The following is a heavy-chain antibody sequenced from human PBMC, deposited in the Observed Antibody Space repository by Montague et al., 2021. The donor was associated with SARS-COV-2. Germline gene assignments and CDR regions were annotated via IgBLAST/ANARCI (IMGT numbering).Heavy chain of an antibody. CDR1: GASITTYY. J-gene: IGHJ4*02. V-gene: IGHV4-59*01. Sequence: SETLSLTYSVSGASITTYYWSWIRQAPGKGLEWIAYIFHSGHTNXNPSLRSRVAISIDTSRDQFSLSLTSITAADTAVYYCARQPHLASAYYFDYWGLGTLVTVSS. D-gene: IGHD3-10*01. CDR3: ARQPHLASAYYFDY. CDR2: IFHSGHT.